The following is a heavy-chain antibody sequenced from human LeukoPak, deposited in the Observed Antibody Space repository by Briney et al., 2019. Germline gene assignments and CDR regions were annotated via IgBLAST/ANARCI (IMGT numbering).Heavy chain of an antibody. CDR1: GFTFDDYA. Sequence: PGRSLRLSCAASGFTFDDYAMHWVRQAPGKGLEWVSGISWNSGSTGYADSVKGRFTISRDNAKNSLYLQMNSLRAEDTALYYCAKDPRITMIVVVTPWYFDLWGRGTLVTVSS. CDR2: ISWNSGST. D-gene: IGHD3-22*01. V-gene: IGHV3-9*01. CDR3: AKDPRITMIVVVTPWYFDL. J-gene: IGHJ2*01.